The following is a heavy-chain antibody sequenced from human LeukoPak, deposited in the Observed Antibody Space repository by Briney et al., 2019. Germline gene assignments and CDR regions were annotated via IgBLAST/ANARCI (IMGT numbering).Heavy chain of an antibody. Sequence: GGSLRLSCAASGFTLSDYYMSWIRQAPGKGLEWVSYISSSGSTIYYADSVKGRFTISRDNAKNSLYLQMNSLRAEDTAVYYCAKAQARYDFWSGKGEWGQGTLVTVSS. CDR3: AKAQARYDFWSGKGE. V-gene: IGHV3-11*04. CDR2: ISSSGSTI. D-gene: IGHD3-3*01. J-gene: IGHJ4*02. CDR1: GFTLSDYY.